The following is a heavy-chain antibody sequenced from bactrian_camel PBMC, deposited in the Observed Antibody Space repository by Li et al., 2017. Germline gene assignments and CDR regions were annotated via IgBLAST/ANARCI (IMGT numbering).Heavy chain of an antibody. J-gene: IGHJ4*01. Sequence: VQLVESGGGLVQPGGSLTLSCAASGFAFNEYAIHWVRQAPGKEREGVARIHIASGYAYYGDSVKGRFTCSQDNAKNTVYLQMNNLLPEDSAMYYCAARSVTWGCNLQASFYNYWGQGTQVTVS. V-gene: IGHV3S64*01. CDR3: AARSVTWGCNLQASFYNY. CDR1: GFAFNEYA. D-gene: IGHD5*01. CDR2: IHIASGYA.